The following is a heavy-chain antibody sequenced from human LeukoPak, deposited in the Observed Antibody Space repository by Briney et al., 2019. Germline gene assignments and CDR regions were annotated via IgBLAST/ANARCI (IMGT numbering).Heavy chain of an antibody. CDR1: GFTFSSYW. D-gene: IGHD2-2*01. Sequence: GGSLRLSCAAAGFTFSSYWMSWVRQAAGKELEWVANIKQDGSEKYYVDSVKGRFTISRDNAKNSLYLQMNSLRAEDTAVYYCARDCSSTSCYRGGFDPWGQGTLVTVSS. CDR3: ARDCSSTSCYRGGFDP. V-gene: IGHV3-7*01. CDR2: IKQDGSEK. J-gene: IGHJ5*02.